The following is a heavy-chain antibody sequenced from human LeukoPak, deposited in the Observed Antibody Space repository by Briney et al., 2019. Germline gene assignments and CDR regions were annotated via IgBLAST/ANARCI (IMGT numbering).Heavy chain of an antibody. Sequence: SETLSLTCTVSGGSISSGGYYWSWIRQHPGKGLEWIGYIYYSGSTYYNPSLKSRVTISVDTSKNQFPLKLSSVTAADTAVYYCARTGIVVVPAAPKAGNYYYMDVWGKGTTVTVSS. V-gene: IGHV4-31*03. CDR2: IYYSGST. CDR1: GGSISSGGYY. CDR3: ARTGIVVVPAAPKAGNYYYMDV. J-gene: IGHJ6*03. D-gene: IGHD2-2*01.